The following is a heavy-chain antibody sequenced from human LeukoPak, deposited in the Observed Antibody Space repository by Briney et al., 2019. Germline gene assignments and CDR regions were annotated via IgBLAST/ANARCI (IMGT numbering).Heavy chain of an antibody. Sequence: ASVKVSCKASEYTFTSYDINWVRQATGQGLEWMGWMNPDSGNTGYAQKFQGRVTITADESTCTAYMELSSLRSEDTAVYYCARGSGSSWLYYFDYWGQGTLVTVSS. J-gene: IGHJ4*02. CDR1: EYTFTSYD. V-gene: IGHV1-8*01. D-gene: IGHD6-13*01. CDR2: MNPDSGNT. CDR3: ARGSGSSWLYYFDY.